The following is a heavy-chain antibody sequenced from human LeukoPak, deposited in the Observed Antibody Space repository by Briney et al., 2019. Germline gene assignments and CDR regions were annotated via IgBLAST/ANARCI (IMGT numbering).Heavy chain of an antibody. CDR1: GFTVSDSY. CDR3: ARERNYCFDY. CDR2: IYNDGRT. D-gene: IGHD3-10*01. Sequence: GGSLRLSCAASGFTVSDSYIVWVRQAPGKGLEYVSFIYNDGRTNYADSVKGRFTISRDNSKNTVYLQMNSLRAEDTAVYYCARERNYCFDYWGQGTLVTVSS. J-gene: IGHJ4*02. V-gene: IGHV3-53*01.